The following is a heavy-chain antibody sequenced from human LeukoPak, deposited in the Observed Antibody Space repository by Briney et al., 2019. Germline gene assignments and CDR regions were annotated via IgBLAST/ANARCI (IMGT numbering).Heavy chain of an antibody. V-gene: IGHV3-30*02. J-gene: IGHJ4*02. CDR3: AKDGPRLKGDYVDY. Sequence: QAGGSLRLSCAASGFTFSSYGMHWVRQAPGKGLEWVAFIRYDGSNQYYADSVKGRFTISRDSSKNTLYLQMNSLRAEDTAVYYCAKDGPRLKGDYVDYWSQGTLVTVSS. CDR2: IRYDGSNQ. CDR1: GFTFSSYG.